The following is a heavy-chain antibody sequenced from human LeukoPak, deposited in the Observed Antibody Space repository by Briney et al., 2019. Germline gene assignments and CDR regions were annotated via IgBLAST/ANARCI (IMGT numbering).Heavy chain of an antibody. CDR1: GFTFSSYA. J-gene: IGHJ6*02. V-gene: IGHV3-23*01. CDR3: VRDRGIASTGGYGMDV. CDR2: IIHSGGIT. D-gene: IGHD6-13*01. Sequence: DPGGSLRLSCAASGFTFSSYAMSWVRQAPGTGLEWVSIIHSGGITHYADSVKGRFTISRDNSKNTLYLQMNSLRAEDTAVYYCVRDRGIASTGGYGMDVWGQGTTVTVSS.